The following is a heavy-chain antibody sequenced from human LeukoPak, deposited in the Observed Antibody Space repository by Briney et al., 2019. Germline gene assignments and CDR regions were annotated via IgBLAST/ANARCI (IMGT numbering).Heavy chain of an antibody. CDR3: ARAHSGSYYYYYGMDV. CDR1: GGTFSSYA. D-gene: IGHD1-26*01. Sequence: SVKVSCKASGGTFSSYAISWVRQAPGQGLEWMGRIIPILGIANYAQKFQGRVTITADKSTSTAYMELSSLRSEDTAVYYCARAHSGSYYYYYGMDVWGQGTTVTVSS. CDR2: IIPILGIA. J-gene: IGHJ6*02. V-gene: IGHV1-69*04.